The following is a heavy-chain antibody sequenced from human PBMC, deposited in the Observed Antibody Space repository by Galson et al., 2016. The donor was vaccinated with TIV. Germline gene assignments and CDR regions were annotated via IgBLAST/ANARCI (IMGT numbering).Heavy chain of an antibody. D-gene: IGHD3-16*02. CDR2: LSISGGST. CDR3: ATGGGYGDSGFDS. J-gene: IGHJ4*02. V-gene: IGHV3-23*01. Sequence: SLRLSCAASGFTFSRYAMSWVRQAPGKGLEWVSTLSISGGSTYYADSVKGRFTIYRDNSKNTLYLQMNSLRAEDTAVYYCATGGGYGDSGFDSWGQGTLVTVSS. CDR1: GFTFSRYA.